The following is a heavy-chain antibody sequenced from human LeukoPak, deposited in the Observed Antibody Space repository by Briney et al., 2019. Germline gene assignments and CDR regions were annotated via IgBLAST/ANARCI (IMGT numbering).Heavy chain of an antibody. CDR2: INPDGSTT. CDR1: GFTFSRYW. J-gene: IGHJ5*02. D-gene: IGHD3-22*01. CDR3: ARVLSGSWDWFDP. V-gene: IGHV3-74*01. Sequence: GESLRLSCAASGFTFSRYWIHWVRQAPGKGVEWVSRINPDGSTTTYADSVKGRFTISRDNAKNTVYLQMNSLRAEDTAVYYCARVLSGSWDWFDPWGQGTLVTVSS.